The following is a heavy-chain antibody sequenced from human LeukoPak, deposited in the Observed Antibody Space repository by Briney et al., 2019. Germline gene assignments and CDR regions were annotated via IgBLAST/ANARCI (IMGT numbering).Heavy chain of an antibody. J-gene: IGHJ5*02. CDR2: IYYTGSS. CDR3: TRDTGTTGEVKFDP. Sequence: SETLSLTCSVSGGSISSSDDYWGFVRQTPGKGLEWMGSIYYTGSSHYNPSLKSRATISVDTSKNQFSLNLMSVTAADTAVYYCTRDTGTTGEVKFDPWGQGTLVTVSS. D-gene: IGHD4-17*01. CDR1: GGSISSSDDY. V-gene: IGHV4-39*07.